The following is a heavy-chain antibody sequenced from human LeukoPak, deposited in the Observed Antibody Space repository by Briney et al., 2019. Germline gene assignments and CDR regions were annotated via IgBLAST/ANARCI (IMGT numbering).Heavy chain of an antibody. V-gene: IGHV3-7*01. D-gene: IGHD1-26*01. CDR3: AREEVVGATGYYYGMDV. J-gene: IGHJ6*02. CDR1: GFTFSSYW. Sequence: GGPLRLSCAASGFTFSSYWMSWVRQALGKGLEWVANIKQDGSEKYYVDSVKGRFTISRDNAKNSLYLQMNSLRAEDTAVYYCAREEVVGATGYYYGMDVWGQGTTVTVSS. CDR2: IKQDGSEK.